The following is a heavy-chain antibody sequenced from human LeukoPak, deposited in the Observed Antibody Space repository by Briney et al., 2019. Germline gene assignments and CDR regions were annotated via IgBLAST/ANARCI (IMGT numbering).Heavy chain of an antibody. V-gene: IGHV4-39*07. D-gene: IGHD3-16*01. CDR3: TRSPPPGATAYGVVDL. CDR2: IYYSGST. CDR1: GGSISGSSYY. J-gene: IGHJ4*02. Sequence: SETLSLTCTVSGGSISGSSYYWGWIRQPPGKGLEWIGSIYYSGSTYYNPSLKSRVTISIATSKNQFSLKLRSVTAADTAVYYCTRSPPPGATAYGVVDLWGQGTLVTVSS.